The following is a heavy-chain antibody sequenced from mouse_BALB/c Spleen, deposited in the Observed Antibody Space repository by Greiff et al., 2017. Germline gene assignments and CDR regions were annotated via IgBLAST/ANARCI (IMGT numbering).Heavy chain of an antibody. CDR1: GFSLTSYG. CDR2: IWSDGST. V-gene: IGHV2-6-2*01. Sequence: VKLMESGPDLVAPSQSLSITCTVSGFSLTSYGVHWVRQPPGKGLEWLVVIWSDGSTTYNSALKSRLSISKDNSKSQVFLKMNSLQTDDTAMYYCARHDGSSPWYFDVWGAGTTVTVSS. CDR3: ARHDGSSPWYFDV. D-gene: IGHD1-1*01. J-gene: IGHJ1*01.